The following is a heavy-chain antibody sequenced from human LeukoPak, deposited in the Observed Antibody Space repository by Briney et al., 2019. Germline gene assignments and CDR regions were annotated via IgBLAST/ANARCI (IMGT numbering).Heavy chain of an antibody. CDR2: ISSSSSYI. CDR3: ARDGSGIAPGYYYYYMDV. CDR1: GFTFSSYS. V-gene: IGHV3-21*01. D-gene: IGHD3-10*01. Sequence: PGGSLRLSCAASGFTFSSYSMNWVRQAPGKGLEWVSSISSSSSYIYYADSVKGRFTISRDHAKNSLYLQMNSLRAEDTAVYYCARDGSGIAPGYYYYYMDVWGKGTTVTVSS. J-gene: IGHJ6*03.